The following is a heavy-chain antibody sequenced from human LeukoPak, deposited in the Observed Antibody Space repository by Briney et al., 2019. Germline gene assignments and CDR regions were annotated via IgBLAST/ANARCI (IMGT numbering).Heavy chain of an antibody. D-gene: IGHD3-3*01. CDR3: ARDTDDFQGLDI. CDR1: GFFFSNYW. CDR2: INLDGNGR. V-gene: IGHV3-7*01. J-gene: IGHJ3*02. Sequence: GGSLRLSCAASGFFFSNYWMSWVRQAQGKGLERVANINLDGNGRFYVDSVKGRFTISRDNNKNSVYLQMNSLRAEDTAVYYCARDTDDFQGLDIWGQGTRVTVSS.